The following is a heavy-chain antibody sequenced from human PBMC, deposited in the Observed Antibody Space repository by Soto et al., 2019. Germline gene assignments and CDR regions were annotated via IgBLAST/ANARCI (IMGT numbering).Heavy chain of an antibody. V-gene: IGHV3-23*01. CDR3: TTWLTAHFDY. Sequence: PGGSLRLSCSASGFTFSSYTLNWFRRAPRKGLEWVATSSDRRTGNTHYSDSVRGRFTLSRDYSRNILFLQRDSLRADDTGLYYCTTWLTAHFDYWGRGTQVTSPQ. CDR1: GFTFSSYT. CDR2: SSDRRTGNT. D-gene: IGHD2-21*02. J-gene: IGHJ4*02.